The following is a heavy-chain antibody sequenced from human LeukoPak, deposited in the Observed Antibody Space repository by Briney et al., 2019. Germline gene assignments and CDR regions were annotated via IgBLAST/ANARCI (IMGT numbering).Heavy chain of an antibody. CDR1: GGTFSSYA. V-gene: IGHV1-69*13. J-gene: IGHJ6*02. CDR3: ARDFSSTVGYSSSLDYYYYGMDV. D-gene: IGHD6-6*01. Sequence: ASVKVSCKASGGTFSSYAISWVRQAPGQGLEWMGGVIPIFGTANYAQKFQGRVTITADESTSTAYMELSSLRSEDTAVYYCARDFSSTVGYSSSLDYYYYGMDVWGQGTTVTVSS. CDR2: VIPIFGTA.